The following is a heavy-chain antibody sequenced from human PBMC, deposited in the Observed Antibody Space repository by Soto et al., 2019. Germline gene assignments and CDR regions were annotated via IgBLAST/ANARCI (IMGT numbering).Heavy chain of an antibody. CDR3: TRDSYYYDSSGYYPRSYYYYGMDV. Sequence: GGSLRLSCTASGFTFGDYAMSWFRQAPGKGLEWVGFIRNKAYGGTTEYAASVKGRFTISRDDSKSIAYLQMNSLKTEDTAVYYCTRDSYYYDSSGYYPRSYYYYGMDVWGQGTTVTVYS. V-gene: IGHV3-49*03. CDR1: GFTFGDYA. D-gene: IGHD3-22*01. J-gene: IGHJ6*02. CDR2: IRNKAYGGTT.